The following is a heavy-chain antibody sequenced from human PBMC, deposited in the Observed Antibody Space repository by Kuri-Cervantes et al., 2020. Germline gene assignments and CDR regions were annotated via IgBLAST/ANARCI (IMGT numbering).Heavy chain of an antibody. Sequence: SETLSLTCIVSGGSISSSSYYWDWIRQPPGKGLEWIGSIYYSGSAHHNPSLKSRVTISVDTSKNQFSLKLSSVTAADTAVYYCATNYGGNTAYWYFDLWGRGTLVTVSS. CDR3: ATNYGGNTAYWYFDL. J-gene: IGHJ2*01. CDR2: IYYSGSA. V-gene: IGHV4-39*07. CDR1: GGSISSSSYY. D-gene: IGHD4-23*01.